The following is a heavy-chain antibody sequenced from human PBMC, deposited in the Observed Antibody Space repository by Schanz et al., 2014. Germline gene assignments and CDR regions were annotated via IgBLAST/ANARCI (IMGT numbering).Heavy chain of an antibody. V-gene: IGHV3-30*02. CDR1: GFTFTSYS. Sequence: VQLVESGGGLVQPGGSLRLSCVASGFTFTSYSMHWVRQAPGRGLEWVAFIRYDGSSKYYADSVRGRFTISRDDSKNTLYLQMNSLRPEDTAVYYCAKEDRNHNSDYVYWGQGTLVTVSS. D-gene: IGHD3-22*01. CDR3: AKEDRNHNSDYVY. J-gene: IGHJ4*02. CDR2: IRYDGSSK.